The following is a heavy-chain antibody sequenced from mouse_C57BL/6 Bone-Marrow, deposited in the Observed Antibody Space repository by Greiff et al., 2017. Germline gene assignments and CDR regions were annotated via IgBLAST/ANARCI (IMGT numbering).Heavy chain of an antibody. CDR1: GFTFSDAW. Sequence: EVKVEESGGGLVQPGGSMKLSCAASGFTFSDAWMDWVRQTPEKGLEWVAEIRNKANNHATSYAVSVKGRLTISKDDSKSSVYLQMNSLRSDVTGIYCCTSRAGYYAFFDYWGQGTTLTVSS. CDR3: TSRAGYYAFFDY. D-gene: IGHD2-3*01. J-gene: IGHJ2*01. V-gene: IGHV6-6*01. CDR2: IRNKANNHAT.